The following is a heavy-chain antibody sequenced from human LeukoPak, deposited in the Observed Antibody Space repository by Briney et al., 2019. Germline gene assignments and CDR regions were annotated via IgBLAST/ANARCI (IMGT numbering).Heavy chain of an antibody. J-gene: IGHJ5*02. D-gene: IGHD3-10*01. CDR1: GFTFSGSA. CDR3: ARDREYYYGSGSYH. V-gene: IGHV3-73*01. CDR2: IRSKANSYAT. Sequence: PGGSLRLSCAASGFTFSGSAMHWVRQASGKGLEWVGRIRSKANSYATAYAASVKGRFTISRDDSKNTAYLQMNSLKTEDTAVYYCARDREYYYGSGSYHWGQGTLVTVSS.